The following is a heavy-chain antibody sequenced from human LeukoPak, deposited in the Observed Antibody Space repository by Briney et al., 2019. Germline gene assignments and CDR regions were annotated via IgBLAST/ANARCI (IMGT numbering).Heavy chain of an antibody. J-gene: IGHJ4*02. CDR3: SKPQRGYYEFRSGRGGYFDY. CDR2: ISGSGGST. D-gene: IGHD3-3*01. V-gene: IGHV3-23*01. Sequence: GGSLRLSCAASGFTFSSYAMSWVRQAPGKGLEWVSAISGSGGSTYYADSVKGRFTISRDNSKNTLYLQMNSLRAEDTAVYYCSKPQRGYYEFRSGRGGYFDYWGQGTLVTVSS. CDR1: GFTFSSYA.